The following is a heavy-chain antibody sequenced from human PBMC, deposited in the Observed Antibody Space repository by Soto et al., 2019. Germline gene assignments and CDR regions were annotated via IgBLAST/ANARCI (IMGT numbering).Heavy chain of an antibody. CDR1: GFTFDDYA. CDR3: AKEAVPYSSSSTFDY. J-gene: IGHJ4*02. Sequence: PGGSLRLSCAASGFTFDDYAMHWVRQAPGKGLEWVSGISWNSGSIGYADSVKGRFTISRDNAKNSLYLQMNSLRAEDTAVYYCAKEAVPYSSSSTFDYWGQGTLVTVSS. V-gene: IGHV3-9*01. D-gene: IGHD6-13*01. CDR2: ISWNSGSI.